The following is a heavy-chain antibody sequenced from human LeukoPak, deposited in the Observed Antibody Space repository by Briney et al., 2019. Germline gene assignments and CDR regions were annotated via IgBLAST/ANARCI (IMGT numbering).Heavy chain of an antibody. CDR3: ARRNAAGTVDY. CDR2: IYLGDSDT. V-gene: IGHV5-51*01. Sequence: GESLQISCQGSGSIFTSYWIGWVRQMPGKGLEWMGKIYLGDSDTRYSPSFQGQVTISADKSISTAYLQWSSLKASDTAMYYCARRNAAGTVDYWGQGTLVTVSS. D-gene: IGHD6-13*01. CDR1: GSIFTSYW. J-gene: IGHJ4*02.